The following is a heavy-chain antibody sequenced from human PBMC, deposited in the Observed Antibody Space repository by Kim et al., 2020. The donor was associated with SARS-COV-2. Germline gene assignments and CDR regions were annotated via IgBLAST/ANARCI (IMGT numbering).Heavy chain of an antibody. CDR3: ARGRATVVTRYYYYYGMDV. CDR2: INHSGST. Sequence: SQTLSLTCAVYGGSFSGYYWSWIRQPPGKGLEWIGEINHSGSTNYNPSLKSRVTISVDTSKNQFSLKLSSVTAADTAGYYCARGRATVVTRYYYYYGMDV. J-gene: IGHJ6*01. V-gene: IGHV4-34*01. D-gene: IGHD4-17*01. CDR1: GGSFSGYY.